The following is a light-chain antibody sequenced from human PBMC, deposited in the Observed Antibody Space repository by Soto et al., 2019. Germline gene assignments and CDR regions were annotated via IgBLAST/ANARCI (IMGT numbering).Light chain of an antibody. Sequence: EIQMTQSPSTLSAYVGDRVTITCRASQSIGKWLAWYQQKPGKAPKFLIYDASRLKSGVPSRFSGSGSGTQFTLTITSLQPDDSATYYCQQYNTYLTFGQGTKVDI. CDR2: DAS. J-gene: IGKJ1*01. V-gene: IGKV1-5*01. CDR3: QQYNTYLT. CDR1: QSIGKW.